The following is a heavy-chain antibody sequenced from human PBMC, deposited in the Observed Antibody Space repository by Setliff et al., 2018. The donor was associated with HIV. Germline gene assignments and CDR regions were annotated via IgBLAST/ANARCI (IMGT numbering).Heavy chain of an antibody. CDR3: ARSDNFWSAESSFDY. V-gene: IGHV4-59*01. J-gene: IGHJ4*02. Sequence: LTCTVSGGSISSYYWSWIRQPPGKGLEWIGYIYYGSTNYNPSLRSRVTISVDTSKNQFSLNLSSVTAADTAVYYCARSDNFWSAESSFDYWGQGTLVTVSS. D-gene: IGHD3-3*01. CDR2: IYYGST. CDR1: GGSISSYY.